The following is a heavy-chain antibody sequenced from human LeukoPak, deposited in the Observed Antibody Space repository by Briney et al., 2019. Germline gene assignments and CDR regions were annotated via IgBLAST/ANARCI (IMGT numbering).Heavy chain of an antibody. CDR2: INPNSGGT. CDR3: ARRGAAAVD. V-gene: IGHV1-2*02. D-gene: IGHD6-13*01. Sequence: ASVKVSCKASGCTLTDYHIHWVRQAPGQGLEWMGWINPNSGGTNYAQKFQGRVTMTRDTSISTAYMELSRLRSDDTAVYYCARRGAAAVDWGQGTLVTVSS. CDR1: GCTLTDYH. J-gene: IGHJ4*02.